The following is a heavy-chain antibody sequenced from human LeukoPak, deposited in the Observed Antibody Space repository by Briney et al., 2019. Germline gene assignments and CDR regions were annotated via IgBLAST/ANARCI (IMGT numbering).Heavy chain of an antibody. Sequence: GGSLRLSCAASGFTFSSYGMTWVRQAPGRGLEWVSTVNEGGENTHYADSMKGRFTISRDSSKNTLYLQMNSLRVDDTAVYYCAKNWNLDNWGQGTLVTVSS. CDR3: AKNWNLDN. CDR1: GFTFSSYG. D-gene: IGHD1-1*01. J-gene: IGHJ4*02. CDR2: VNEGGENT. V-gene: IGHV3-23*01.